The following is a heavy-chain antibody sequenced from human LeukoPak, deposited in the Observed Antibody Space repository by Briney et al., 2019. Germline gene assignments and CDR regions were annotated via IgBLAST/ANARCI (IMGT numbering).Heavy chain of an antibody. V-gene: IGHV1-2*02. CDR3: ASDSTTDGWFDP. Sequence: ASVKVSCKASGYTFTGYYMHWVRQAPGQGLEWMGWINPNSGGTNYAQKLQGRVTMTTDTSTSTAYMELRSLRSDDTAVYYCASDSTTDGWFDPWGQGTLVTVSS. J-gene: IGHJ5*02. D-gene: IGHD2-2*01. CDR1: GYTFTGYY. CDR2: INPNSGGT.